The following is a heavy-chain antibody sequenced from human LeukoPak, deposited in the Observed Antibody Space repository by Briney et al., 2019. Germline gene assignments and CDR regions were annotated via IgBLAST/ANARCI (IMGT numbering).Heavy chain of an antibody. CDR2: IYYSGST. J-gene: IGHJ4*02. Sequence: SETLSLTCTVAGGSISSYYWSWIRQPPGKGLEWIGSIYYSGSTNYNPSLKSRVTISVDTSKNQFSRKLSSVTAADTAVYYCARGHGYSGYALASYYFDYWGQGTLVTVSS. CDR1: GGSISSYY. CDR3: ARGHGYSGYALASYYFDY. V-gene: IGHV4-59*01. D-gene: IGHD5-12*01.